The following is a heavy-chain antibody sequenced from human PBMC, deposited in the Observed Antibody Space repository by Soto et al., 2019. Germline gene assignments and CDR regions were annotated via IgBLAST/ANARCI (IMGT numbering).Heavy chain of an antibody. CDR1: GGSISTGGYY. D-gene: IGHD1-1*01. CDR3: AANWNDGYYDY. Sequence: VQLQESGPGLVMPSQTLSLTCTVSGGSISTGGYYWTGIRQHPGKGLECIGYIYDSGITYYNPSLKSRVTISVDTSKSQFSLILNSVTAADTAVYYCAANWNDGYYDYWGQGTLVTVSS. J-gene: IGHJ4*02. V-gene: IGHV4-31*03. CDR2: IYDSGIT.